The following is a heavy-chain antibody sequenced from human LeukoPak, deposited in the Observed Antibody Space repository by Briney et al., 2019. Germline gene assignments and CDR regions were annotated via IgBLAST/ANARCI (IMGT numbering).Heavy chain of an antibody. CDR2: IYTSGST. CDR3: ARGGAWNTAMDY. V-gene: IGHV4-61*02. D-gene: IGHD5-18*01. Sequence: PSQTLSLTCTVSGGSISSGSYYWSWIRQPAGKGLEWIGRIYTSGSTNYNPSLKSRVTISVDTSKNQFSLKLSSVTAADTAVYYCARGGAWNTAMDYWGQGTLVTVSS. J-gene: IGHJ4*02. CDR1: GGSISSGSYY.